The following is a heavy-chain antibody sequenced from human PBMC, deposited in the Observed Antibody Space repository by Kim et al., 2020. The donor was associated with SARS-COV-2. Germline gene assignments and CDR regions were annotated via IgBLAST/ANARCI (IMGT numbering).Heavy chain of an antibody. V-gene: IGHV3-9*01. J-gene: IGHJ4*02. CDR2: ISWNSGSI. D-gene: IGHD3-22*01. CDR1: GFTFGDYA. CDR3: AKSGGYYDSSGYGGWEDYFDY. Sequence: GGSLRLSCAASGFTFGDYAMHWVRQAPGKGLEWVSGISWNSGSIGYADSVKGRFTISRDNAKNSLYLQMNSLRAEDTALYYCAKSGGYYDSSGYGGWEDYFDYWGQGTLVTVSS.